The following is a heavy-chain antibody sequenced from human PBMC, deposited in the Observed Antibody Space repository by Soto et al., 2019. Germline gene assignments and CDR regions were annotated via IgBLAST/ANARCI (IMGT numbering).Heavy chain of an antibody. J-gene: IGHJ6*02. V-gene: IGHV1-69*13. CDR1: GGTFSSYA. Sequence: SVKVSCKASGGTFSSYAISWVRQAPGQGLEWMGGIIPIFGTANYAQKFQGRVTITADESTSTAYMELSSLRSEDTAVYYCARAIRGSWYFDYYYYGMDVWGQGTTVTVS. CDR2: IIPIFGTA. D-gene: IGHD6-13*01. CDR3: ARAIRGSWYFDYYYYGMDV.